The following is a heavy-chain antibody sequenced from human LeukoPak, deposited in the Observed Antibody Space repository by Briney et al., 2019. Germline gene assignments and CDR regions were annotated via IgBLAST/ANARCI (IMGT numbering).Heavy chain of an antibody. CDR3: ARDLLEWYFDY. V-gene: IGHV3-66*01. D-gene: IGHD3-3*01. J-gene: IGHJ4*02. Sequence: GGSLRLSCAASGFTVSSTHMSWVRQTPGKGLEWVSVIYSGGSTYYADSVKGRFTISRDNSKNTLYLQMNSLRAEDTAVYYCARDLLEWYFDYWGQGTLVTVSS. CDR1: GFTVSSTH. CDR2: IYSGGST.